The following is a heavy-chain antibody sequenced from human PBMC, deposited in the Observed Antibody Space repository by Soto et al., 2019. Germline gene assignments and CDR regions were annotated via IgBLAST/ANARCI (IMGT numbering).Heavy chain of an antibody. CDR2: ISYDGSNK. Sequence: VQLLESGGGLVQPGGSLRLSCAASGFTFSSYAMSWVRQAPGKGLEWVAVISYDGSNKYYADSVKGRFTISRDNSKNTLYLQMNSLRAEDTAVYYCASPENPNSSSWYSCDYWGQGTLVTVSS. D-gene: IGHD6-13*01. J-gene: IGHJ4*02. V-gene: IGHV3-30-3*01. CDR3: ASPENPNSSSWYSCDY. CDR1: GFTFSSYA.